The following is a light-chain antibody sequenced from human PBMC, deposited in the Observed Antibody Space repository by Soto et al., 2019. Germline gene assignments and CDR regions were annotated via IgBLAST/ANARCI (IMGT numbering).Light chain of an antibody. CDR1: SSDVGGYNY. V-gene: IGLV2-14*01. Sequence: QSVLTQPASVSGSPGQSITISCTGTSSDVGGYNYVSWYQQHPGKAPKLMIYEVSNRPSGVSNRFSGSKSGNTASLTISGLQAEDEADDYCSSYTSSSTPHVVFGGGTKLTVL. CDR2: EVS. CDR3: SSYTSSSTPHVV. J-gene: IGLJ2*01.